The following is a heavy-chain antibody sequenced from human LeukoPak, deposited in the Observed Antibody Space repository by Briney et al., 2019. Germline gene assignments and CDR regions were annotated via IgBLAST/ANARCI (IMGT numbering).Heavy chain of an antibody. Sequence: SETLSLTCTVSGGSITSYYWSWIRQPPGKGLEWIGYIYYSGSTNYNPSLKSRLTISVDASENQFPLKLSSVTATDTAVYYSASLTTVTQGYFDSWGQGTLVTVSS. J-gene: IGHJ4*02. CDR1: GGSITSYY. D-gene: IGHD4-17*01. CDR2: IYYSGST. V-gene: IGHV4-59*08. CDR3: ASLTTVTQGYFDS.